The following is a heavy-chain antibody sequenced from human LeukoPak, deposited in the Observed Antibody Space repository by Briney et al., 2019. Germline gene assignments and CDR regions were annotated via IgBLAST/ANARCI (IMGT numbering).Heavy chain of an antibody. D-gene: IGHD5-18*01. Sequence: GGSLRLSCAASGFTFRNYAMHWVRQAPGKGLEHVSAIVSNGGSTYYANSVKGRFTISRDNSKNTLYLQMGSLRAEDMAVYYCARHGVNSLDYYYYGMDVWGQGTTVTVSS. V-gene: IGHV3-64*01. CDR1: GFTFRNYA. CDR3: ARHGVNSLDYYYYGMDV. CDR2: IVSNGGST. J-gene: IGHJ6*02.